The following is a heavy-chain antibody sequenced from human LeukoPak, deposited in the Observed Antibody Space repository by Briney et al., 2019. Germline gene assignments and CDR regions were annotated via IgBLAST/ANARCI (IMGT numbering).Heavy chain of an antibody. CDR3: ARASHCTDGVCYTGHYFYMDV. CDR1: GYTFTGYY. V-gene: IGHV1-2*02. D-gene: IGHD2-8*01. J-gene: IGHJ6*03. CDR2: INPNSGGT. Sequence: ASVKVSCKTSGYTFTGYYMHWVRQAPGQGLEWMGWINPNSGGTNYAQKFQGRVTMTTDTSTSTAYMELRSLRSDDTAVYYCARASHCTDGVCYTGHYFYMDVWGKGTTVTVSS.